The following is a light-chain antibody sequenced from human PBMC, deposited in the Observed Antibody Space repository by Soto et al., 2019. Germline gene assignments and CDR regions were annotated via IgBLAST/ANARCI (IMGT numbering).Light chain of an antibody. J-gene: IGKJ4*01. V-gene: IGKV3-15*01. Sequence: ETVMTQSPVTLSVSPGDTATLSCRASQSAGRKLAWYQQKPGQAPRLLIYGASTRASGVPARISGFGSGTEFTLTISSLQSEDEAVYYCQQYNDWPPLTFGGGTRVEIK. CDR3: QQYNDWPPLT. CDR2: GAS. CDR1: QSAGRK.